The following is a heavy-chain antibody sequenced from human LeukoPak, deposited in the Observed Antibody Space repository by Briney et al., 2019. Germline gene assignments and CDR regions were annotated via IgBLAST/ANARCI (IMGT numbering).Heavy chain of an antibody. Sequence: SETLSLTCTVSGGSISSSSYYWGWIRQPPGKGLEWIGSIYYSGSTYYNPSLKSRVTISVDTSKNQFSLKLSSVTAADTAVYYCARLGGPWGYGPIPNWGQGTLVTVSS. CDR2: IYYSGST. CDR3: ARLGGPWGYGPIPN. V-gene: IGHV4-39*01. D-gene: IGHD3-16*01. J-gene: IGHJ4*02. CDR1: GGSISSSSYY.